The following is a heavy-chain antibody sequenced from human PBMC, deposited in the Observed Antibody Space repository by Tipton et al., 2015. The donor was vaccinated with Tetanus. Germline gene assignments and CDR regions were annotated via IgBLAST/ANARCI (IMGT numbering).Heavy chain of an antibody. CDR2: VYPTDSTT. CDR1: GYNFTVYY. CDR3: ARRRTTTALANYFDS. J-gene: IGHJ4*02. Sequence: QSGPEVKKPGESLQISCKGSGYNFTVYYIGWVRQMPGKGLEWMGIVYPTDSTTKYSPSFQGQVTISADRSITTAYLRWSSLKASDTAIYYCARRRTTTALANYFDSWGQGTQVTVSS. V-gene: IGHV5-51*01. D-gene: IGHD1-1*01.